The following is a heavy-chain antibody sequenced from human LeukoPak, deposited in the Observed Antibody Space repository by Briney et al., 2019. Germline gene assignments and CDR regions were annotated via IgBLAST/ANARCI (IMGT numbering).Heavy chain of an antibody. J-gene: IGHJ4*02. V-gene: IGHV4-39*07. CDR2: VYHSAIT. CDR3: ASLSGSYITLDY. D-gene: IGHD1-26*01. Sequence: PSETLSLTCTVSGDSISSSDYYWGWIRQPPGKGLEWIGGVYHSAITSYNPTLKSRVTISKDTSKNQFSLRLSSVTAADTAVYNCASLSGSYITLDYWGQGTLITVSS. CDR1: GDSISSSDYY.